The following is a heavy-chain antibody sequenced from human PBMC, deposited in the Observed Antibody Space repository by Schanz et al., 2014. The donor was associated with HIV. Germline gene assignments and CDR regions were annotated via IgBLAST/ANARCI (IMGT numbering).Heavy chain of an antibody. CDR2: ISYDGSNK. CDR1: GFMFSSYG. Sequence: VQLLESGGGLVQPWGSLRLSCAASGFMFSSYGMGWVRQAPGKGLEWVAVISYDGSNKYYADSVKGRFTISRDNSKNTLYLQMNSLRAEDTAVYYCAKDIGRDVGYGLDVWGQGTTVTVSS. D-gene: IGHD1-26*01. V-gene: IGHV3-30*18. CDR3: AKDIGRDVGYGLDV. J-gene: IGHJ6*02.